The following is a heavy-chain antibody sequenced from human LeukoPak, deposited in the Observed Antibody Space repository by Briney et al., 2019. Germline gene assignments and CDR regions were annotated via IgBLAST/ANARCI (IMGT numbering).Heavy chain of an antibody. J-gene: IGHJ4*02. D-gene: IGHD3-22*01. CDR3: ARETPYYYDSSGYYFDY. Sequence: SETLSLTCTVSGGSISSYYWSWIRQPPGKGPEWIGYIYYSGSTNYNPSLKSRVTISVDTSKNQFSLKLSSVTAADTAVYYCARETPYYYDSSGYYFDYWGQGTLVTVSS. V-gene: IGHV4-59*01. CDR2: IYYSGST. CDR1: GGSISSYY.